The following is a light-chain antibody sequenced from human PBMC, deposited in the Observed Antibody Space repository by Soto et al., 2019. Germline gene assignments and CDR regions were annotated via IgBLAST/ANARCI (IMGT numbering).Light chain of an antibody. V-gene: IGKV1-5*03. CDR1: QTISSW. CDR2: KAS. Sequence: DIQMTQSPSTLSGSVGDRVTITCRASQTISSWLAWYQQKPGKAPKLLIYKASTLKSGVPSRFSGSGSGTEFTLTISSQQPDDFATYYCQHYNRYSEAFGQGTKVDLK. J-gene: IGKJ1*01. CDR3: QHYNRYSEA.